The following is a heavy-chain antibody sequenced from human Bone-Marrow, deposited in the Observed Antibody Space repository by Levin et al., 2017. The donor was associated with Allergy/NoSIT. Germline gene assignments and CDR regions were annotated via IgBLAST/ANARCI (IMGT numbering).Heavy chain of an antibody. Sequence: GESLKISCKASGYTFTSHYINWVRLAPGQGFEWMGMINPSGGSTSYAEKFQGKVTMTRDTSTSTVYMELTTLRPEDTGVYHCARASPYSRSWAFDYWGQGTLVTVTS. CDR2: INPSGGST. J-gene: IGHJ4*02. CDR3: ARASPYSRSWAFDY. D-gene: IGHD6-13*01. CDR1: GYTFTSHY. V-gene: IGHV1-46*01.